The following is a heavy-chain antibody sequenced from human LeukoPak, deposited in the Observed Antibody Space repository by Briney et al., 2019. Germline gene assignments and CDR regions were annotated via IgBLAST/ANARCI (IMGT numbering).Heavy chain of an antibody. J-gene: IGHJ4*02. V-gene: IGHV1-46*01. D-gene: IGHD3-3*01. CDR1: GYTFTSYY. CDR3: ARAGDFGVVIMSHYFDY. CDR2: INPSGGST. Sequence: ASVKVSCKASGYTFTSYYMRWVRQAPGQGLEWMGIINPSGGSTSYAQKFQGRVTMTRDTSTSTVYMELSSLRSEDTAVYYCARAGDFGVVIMSHYFDYWGQGTLVTVSS.